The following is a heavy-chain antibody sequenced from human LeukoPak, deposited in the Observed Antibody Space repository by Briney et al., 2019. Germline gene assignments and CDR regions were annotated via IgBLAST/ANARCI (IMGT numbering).Heavy chain of an antibody. CDR3: TKWASASADY. Sequence: GGSLRLSCAVSGFTFSDYDMHWVRQAPGKGLEWVAFIRYDGGNKFYRDSVKGRFTISRDNPRNTLYLQMNSLRVEDTAVYYCTKWASASADYWGQGTLVTVSS. J-gene: IGHJ4*02. CDR1: GFTFSDYD. V-gene: IGHV3-30*02. CDR2: IRYDGGNK. D-gene: IGHD1-26*01.